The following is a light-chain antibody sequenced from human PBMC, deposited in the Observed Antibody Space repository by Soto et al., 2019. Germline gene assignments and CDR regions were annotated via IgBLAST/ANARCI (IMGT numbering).Light chain of an antibody. V-gene: IGLV2-18*02. Sequence: QSALTQPPSVSGSPGQSVTISCTGTSSDVGKYDRVSWYQQPPGTAPKLIIYEVTNRPSGVPARFSGSKSGNTASLTISGLQAEDEAYYYCSSYTSTSRYVFGAGTKVTV. CDR3: SSYTSTSRYV. J-gene: IGLJ1*01. CDR2: EVT. CDR1: SSDVGKYDR.